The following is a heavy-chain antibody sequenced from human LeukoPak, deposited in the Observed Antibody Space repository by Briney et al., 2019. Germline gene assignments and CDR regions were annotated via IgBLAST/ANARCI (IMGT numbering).Heavy chain of an antibody. J-gene: IGHJ5*02. CDR3: ARVVVIAAAHWFDP. CDR2: IDNSGKT. V-gene: IGHV4-59*11. D-gene: IGHD2-15*01. CDR1: DASISSHS. Sequence: SETLSLTCTVSDASISSHSWTWIRQSPGKGLQWLGLIDNSGKTNYNPSLKSRVTISADVSKNQFSLKLTSVTPADTGLYYCARVVVIAAAHWFDPWGQGTLISVSA.